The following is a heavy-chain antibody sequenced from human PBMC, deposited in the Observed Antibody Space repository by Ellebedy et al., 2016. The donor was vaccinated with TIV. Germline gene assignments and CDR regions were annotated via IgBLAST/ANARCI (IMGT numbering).Heavy chain of an antibody. CDR3: ASTYGDYHYYYGMDV. Sequence: GSLRLXXAVYGGSFSGYYWSWIRQPPGKGLEWIGEINHSGSTNYNPSLKSRVTISVDTSKNQFSLKLSSVTAADTAVYYCASTYGDYHYYYGMDVWGQGTTVTVSS. V-gene: IGHV4-34*01. CDR2: INHSGST. J-gene: IGHJ6*02. D-gene: IGHD4-17*01. CDR1: GGSFSGYY.